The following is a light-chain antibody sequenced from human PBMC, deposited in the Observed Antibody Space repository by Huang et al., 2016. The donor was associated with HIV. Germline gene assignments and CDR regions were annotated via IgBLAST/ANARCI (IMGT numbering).Light chain of an antibody. CDR1: QSIITY. CDR2: GAS. J-gene: IGKJ2*01. V-gene: IGKV1-39*01. Sequence: DVQMTQSPSSLSASVGDRITITCRASQSIITYLNWYQQHPGKAPKLLIYGASSLLGGVPSRCSGSVSGTDFTLTISSLQPEDFATYYCQQSYTSPYTFGQGTKLEI. CDR3: QQSYTSPYT.